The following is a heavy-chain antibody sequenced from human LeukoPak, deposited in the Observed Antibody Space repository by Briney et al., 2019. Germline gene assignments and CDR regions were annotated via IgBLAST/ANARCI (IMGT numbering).Heavy chain of an antibody. CDR1: GGSVSNYY. Sequence: PSETLSLSCTVSGGSVSNYYWSWIRQSPGKGLEWIGYIYYTETSYNPSLKSRVTISADTSKNQFSLKLYSVTAADTAVYYCATRKLGNDYWGQGTLVTVSS. CDR2: IYYTET. CDR3: ATRKLGNDY. D-gene: IGHD7-27*01. V-gene: IGHV4-59*02. J-gene: IGHJ4*02.